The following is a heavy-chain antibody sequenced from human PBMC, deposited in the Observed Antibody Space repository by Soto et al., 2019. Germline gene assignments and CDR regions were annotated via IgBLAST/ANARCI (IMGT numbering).Heavy chain of an antibody. D-gene: IGHD6-25*01. V-gene: IGHV3-30*18. J-gene: IGHJ6*02. CDR2: ISYDGSNK. CDR3: AKDRRPNYYYGMDV. CDR1: GFTFSSYG. Sequence: QVQLVESGGGVVQPGRSLRLSCAASGFTFSSYGMHWVRQAPGKGLEWVAVISYDGSNKYYADSVKGRFTIYRDNSKNTLYLQMNSLRAEDTAVYYCAKDRRPNYYYGMDVWGQGTTVTGSS.